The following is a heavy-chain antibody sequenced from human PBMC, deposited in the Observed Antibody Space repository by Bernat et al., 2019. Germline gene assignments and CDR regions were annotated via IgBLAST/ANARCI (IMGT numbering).Heavy chain of an antibody. Sequence: EVQLLESGGGLVQPGGSLRLSCAASGFTFSNYAMSWVRQAPWKGLEWVSTISGSGDSTYYADSVKGRFTISRDNSKNTLFLQMNSLRAEDTALYYCAKDRRVVTGVGRQNFDHWGQGSLVTVSS. CDR1: GFTFSNYA. D-gene: IGHD2-21*02. V-gene: IGHV3-23*01. CDR3: AKDRRVVTGVGRQNFDH. J-gene: IGHJ4*02. CDR2: ISGSGDST.